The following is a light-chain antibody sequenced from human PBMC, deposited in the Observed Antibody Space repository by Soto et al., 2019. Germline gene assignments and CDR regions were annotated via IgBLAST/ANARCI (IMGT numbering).Light chain of an antibody. CDR1: QSVSSSY. Sequence: EIVLTQSPGTLSLSPGERATLSCRASQSVSSSYLAWYQQKPGQAPRLLIYGASSRATGIPDRFSGSGSGTDFALTISRLEPEEFVVYSCRSTGSPLTFGGRTQVDSK. V-gene: IGKV3-20*01. J-gene: IGKJ4*01. CDR2: GAS. CDR3: RSTGSPLT.